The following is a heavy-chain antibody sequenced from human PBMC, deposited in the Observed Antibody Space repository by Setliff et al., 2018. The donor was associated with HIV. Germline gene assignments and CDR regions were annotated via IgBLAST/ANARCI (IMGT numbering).Heavy chain of an antibody. J-gene: IGHJ4*02. V-gene: IGHV4-4*09. CDR1: GGSISGYH. CDR2: IYTSRGT. CDR3: ARSPSYRSSWEYYFDY. D-gene: IGHD6-13*01. Sequence: PSETLSLTCTVSGGSISGYHWNWLRQTPGTGLERIGYIYTSRGTNYNHSLRTRVIISVDTSNQFSLKLSSVTAADAAVYYCARSPSYRSSWEYYFDYWGQGILVTVSS.